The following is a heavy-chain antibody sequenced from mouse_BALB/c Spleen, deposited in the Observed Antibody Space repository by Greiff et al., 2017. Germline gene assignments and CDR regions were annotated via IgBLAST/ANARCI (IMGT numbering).Heavy chain of an antibody. J-gene: IGHJ3*01. D-gene: IGHD2-3*01. CDR3: ARDIDGYYAWLAY. CDR2: IRNKANGYTT. V-gene: IGHV7-3*02. Sequence: DVHLVESGGGLVQPGGSLRLSCATSGFTFTDYYMSWVRQPPGKALEWLGFIRNKANGYTTEYSASVKGRFTISRDNSQSILYLQMNTLRAEDSATYYCARDIDGYYAWLAYWGQGTLVTVSA. CDR1: GFTFTDYY.